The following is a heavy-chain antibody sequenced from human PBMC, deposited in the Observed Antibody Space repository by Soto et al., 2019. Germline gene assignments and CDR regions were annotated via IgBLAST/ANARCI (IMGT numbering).Heavy chain of an antibody. D-gene: IGHD6-19*01. CDR3: ASHSSGWENYYYYGMDV. Sequence: PGESLKISCKGSGYSFTSYWISWVRQMPGKGLEWMGRIDPSDSYTNYSPSFQGHVTISADKSISTAYLRWSSLKASDTAMYYCASHSSGWENYYYYGMDVWGQGTTVTVSS. V-gene: IGHV5-10-1*01. CDR2: IDPSDSYT. J-gene: IGHJ6*02. CDR1: GYSFTSYW.